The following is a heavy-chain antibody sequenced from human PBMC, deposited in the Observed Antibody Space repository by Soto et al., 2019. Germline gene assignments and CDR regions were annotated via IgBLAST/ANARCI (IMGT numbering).Heavy chain of an antibody. V-gene: IGHV3-23*01. CDR1: GFTFSSYA. CDR3: ARYILIVPAAIFCFVH. CDR2: ISGSGGST. J-gene: IGHJ4*02. Sequence: PGGSLRLSCAASGFTFSSYAMSWVRQAPGKGLEWVSAISGSGGSTYYADSVKGRFTISRDNSKNTLYLQMNSLRAEDTAVYYCARYILIVPAAIFCFVHWGQGPLVTVSS. D-gene: IGHD2-2*01.